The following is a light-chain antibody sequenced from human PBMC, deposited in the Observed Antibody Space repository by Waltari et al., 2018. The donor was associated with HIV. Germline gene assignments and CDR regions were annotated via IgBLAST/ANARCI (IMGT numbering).Light chain of an antibody. CDR3: QQYSTHYA. CDR1: QDVAKW. V-gene: IGKV1-5*03. CDR2: MTS. J-gene: IGKJ2*01. Sequence: IQMTQSPSNLSASVGDTVILTCRASQDVAKWLAWYHQKPGRAPKLLISMTSVLESGVPSRFRGSGSGTTFTLTITGLQPDDIGTYFCQQYSTHYAFGQGTRVE.